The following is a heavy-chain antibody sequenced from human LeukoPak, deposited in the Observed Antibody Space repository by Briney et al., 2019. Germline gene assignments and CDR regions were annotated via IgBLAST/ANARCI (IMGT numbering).Heavy chain of an antibody. CDR1: GGSISSGSYY. CDR2: IYYTGST. Sequence: PSETLSLTCTVSGGSISSGSYYWGWIRQPPGKGLEWIGNIYYTGSTYYNPSLKSQVTISVDTSKNHFSLTLSSVTAADTAVYFCARDLLGSPYCASDCYSFDYWGQGTLVTVSS. V-gene: IGHV4-39*02. CDR3: ARDLLGSPYCASDCYSFDY. J-gene: IGHJ4*02. D-gene: IGHD2-21*02.